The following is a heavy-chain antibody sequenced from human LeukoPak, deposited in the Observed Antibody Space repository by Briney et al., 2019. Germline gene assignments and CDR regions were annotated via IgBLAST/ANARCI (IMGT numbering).Heavy chain of an antibody. V-gene: IGHV3-11*04. CDR3: ARAPYCSSTSCYFDI. Sequence: GGSLRLSXAASGFTFRDYYMSWIRQAPGKGLEWVSYISSSGSTIYYADSVKGRFTISRDNAKNSLYLQMNSLRAEDTAVYYCARAPYCSSTSCYFDIWGQGTMVTVSS. CDR2: ISSSGSTI. CDR1: GFTFRDYY. D-gene: IGHD2-2*01. J-gene: IGHJ3*02.